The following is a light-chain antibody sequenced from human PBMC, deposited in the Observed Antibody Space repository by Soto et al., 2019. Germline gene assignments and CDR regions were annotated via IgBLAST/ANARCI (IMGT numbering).Light chain of an antibody. V-gene: IGKV1-39*01. Sequence: DIXITQSPXXXXAXFGXXXTITCXTSQIIDNYLNWYQQKPGKAPKLLMFAASTLQSGVPSRFSGSGSETDFTLTISSLQPEDLATYYCQQSYTTLFTFGPGTKVDIK. J-gene: IGKJ3*01. CDR1: QIIDNY. CDR3: QQSYTTLFT. CDR2: AAS.